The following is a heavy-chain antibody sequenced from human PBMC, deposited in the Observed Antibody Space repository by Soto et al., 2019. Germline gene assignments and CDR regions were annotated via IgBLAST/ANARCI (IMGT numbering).Heavy chain of an antibody. Sequence: VPGATLVHPTQTLTLTCTFSGFSLSTSGVVVGWIRRPPVKALEWLALIYWNDDKRYSPSMKSRLTITKDNSKNQVVLTMTTMDTVDTATYYCAHSLIRAAAAKFYFDXWGQGTLVTVSX. CDR1: GFSLSTSGVV. CDR3: AHSLIRAAAAKFYFDX. D-gene: IGHD6-13*01. J-gene: IGHJ4*02. CDR2: IYWNDDK. V-gene: IGHV2-5*01.